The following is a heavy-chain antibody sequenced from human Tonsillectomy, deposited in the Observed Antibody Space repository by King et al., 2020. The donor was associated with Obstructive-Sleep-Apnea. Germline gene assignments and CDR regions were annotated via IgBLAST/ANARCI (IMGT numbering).Heavy chain of an antibody. Sequence: VQLVESGGGVVQPGRSLRLSCAASGFTFSSYAMHWVRQAPGKGLEWVAVILYDGSNKDYADSVKGRFTISRDNSKNTLYLQMNSLRAEDTAVYFCAKEDGSGSHGSAFDIWGQGTMVTVSS. D-gene: IGHD3-10*01. CDR1: GFTFSSYA. CDR2: ILYDGSNK. J-gene: IGHJ3*02. V-gene: IGHV3-30*18. CDR3: AKEDGSGSHGSAFDI.